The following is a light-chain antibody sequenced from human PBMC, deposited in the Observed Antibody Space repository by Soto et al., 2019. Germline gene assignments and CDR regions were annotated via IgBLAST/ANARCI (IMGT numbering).Light chain of an antibody. CDR3: QQSSNSPMYT. V-gene: IGKV1-39*01. CDR2: AAS. J-gene: IGKJ2*01. CDR1: QSIAYY. Sequence: DIQMTQSPSSLSASVGDRVTITCRASQSIAYYLNWFQQKPGKAPKLLIYAASSLQSGVPSRFSGSGSGTDFTLTISSLQPEDFATYYCQQSSNSPMYTFGQGTQL.